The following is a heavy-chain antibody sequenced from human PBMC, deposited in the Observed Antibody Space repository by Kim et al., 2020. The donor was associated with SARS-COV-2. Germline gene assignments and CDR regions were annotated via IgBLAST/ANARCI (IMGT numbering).Heavy chain of an antibody. Sequence: ASVKVSCKASGYTFTSYAMNWVRQAPGQGLEWMGWINTNTGNPTYAQGFTGRFVFSLDTSVSTAYLQISSLKAEDTAVYYCARNSKRYFDWLLRYYWFDPWGQGTLVTVSS. CDR2: INTNTGNP. D-gene: IGHD3-9*01. J-gene: IGHJ5*02. CDR3: ARNSKRYFDWLLRYYWFDP. CDR1: GYTFTSYA. V-gene: IGHV7-4-1*02.